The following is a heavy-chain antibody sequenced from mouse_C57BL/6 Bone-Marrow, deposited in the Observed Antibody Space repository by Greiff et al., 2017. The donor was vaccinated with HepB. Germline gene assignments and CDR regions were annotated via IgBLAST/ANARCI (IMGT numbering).Heavy chain of an antibody. CDR3: ARDLYGSSYYYYAMDY. CDR1: GFTFSDYY. Sequence: EVHLVESEGGLVQPGSSMKLSCTASGFTFSDYYMAWVRQVPEKGLEWVANINYDGSSTYYLDSLKSRFIISRDNAKNILYLQMSSLKSEDTATYYCARDLYGSSYYYYAMDYWGQGTSVTVSS. CDR2: INYDGSST. V-gene: IGHV5-16*01. D-gene: IGHD1-1*01. J-gene: IGHJ4*01.